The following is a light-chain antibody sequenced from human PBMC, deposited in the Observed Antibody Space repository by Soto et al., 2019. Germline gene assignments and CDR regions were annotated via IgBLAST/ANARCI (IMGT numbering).Light chain of an antibody. V-gene: IGLV4-69*01. J-gene: IGLJ7*01. CDR1: SGHSSYA. CDR3: QTWGTGPAV. Sequence: QLVLTQSPSASASLGASVKLTCTLSSGHSSYAIAWHQQQPEKGPRYLMKINSDGSHSKGDGIPDRFSGSSSGAERYVTISGLQSEDEADYYCQTWGTGPAVFGGGTQLTVL. CDR2: INSDGSH.